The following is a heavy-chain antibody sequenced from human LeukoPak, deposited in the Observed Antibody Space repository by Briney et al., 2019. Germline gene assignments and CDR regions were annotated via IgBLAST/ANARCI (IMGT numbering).Heavy chain of an antibody. V-gene: IGHV3-30-3*01. D-gene: IGHD3-22*01. CDR3: AAHDSSGHEEGY. CDR2: ISYDGSNK. CDR1: GFTFSSYA. J-gene: IGHJ4*02. Sequence: PGRSLRLSCAASGFTFSSYAMYWVRQAPGKGLEWVAVISYDGSNKYYVDSVKDRFSIFRENCKNTLYLQMNSRRAEDAAVYYCAAHDSSGHEEGYWGQGTLVNVSS.